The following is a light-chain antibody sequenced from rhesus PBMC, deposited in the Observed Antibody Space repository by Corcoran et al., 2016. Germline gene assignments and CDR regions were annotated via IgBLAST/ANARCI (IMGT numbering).Light chain of an antibody. V-gene: IGLV1-72*02. CDR1: SSNIGRNY. Sequence: QSVLTQSPSTSGAPGQSVTISCSGSSSNIGRNYVYWYQQLSGKAPKLVIYDNNQRPSGVPDRFSGSKSGTSASLAITGLQSEDEADYYCAAWDDSLSGYFMFGTGTRLSVL. CDR2: DNN. J-gene: IGLJ1*01. CDR3: AAWDDSLSGYFM.